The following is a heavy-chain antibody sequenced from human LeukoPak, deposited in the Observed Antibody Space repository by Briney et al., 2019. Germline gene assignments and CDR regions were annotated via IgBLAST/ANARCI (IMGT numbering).Heavy chain of an antibody. V-gene: IGHV3-30*02. CDR2: IRSDGTNE. CDR1: GFTFTNYV. J-gene: IGHJ4*02. D-gene: IGHD2-8*02. CDR3: ATYRQVLLPFES. Sequence: GGSLKLSCVASGFTFTNYVIHWVRQAPGKGLEWVAFIRSDGTNEYSTDYVQGRFTISRDNSQNTLYLQMNSLRAEDTAIYYCATYRQVLLPFESWGQGTLVTVSS.